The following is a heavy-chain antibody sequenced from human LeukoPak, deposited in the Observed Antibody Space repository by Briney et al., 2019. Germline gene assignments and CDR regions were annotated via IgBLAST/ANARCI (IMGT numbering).Heavy chain of an antibody. V-gene: IGHV3-48*03. D-gene: IGHD3-22*01. CDR1: GFTFSSYE. CDR3: ASLGDYYDSSGYYAGNDY. J-gene: IGHJ4*02. CDR2: ISSSGSTI. Sequence: GGSLRPSCAASGFTFSSYEMNWVRQAPGKGLEWVSYISSSGSTIYYADSVKGRFTISRDNAKNSLHLQMNSLRAEDTAVYYCASLGDYYDSSGYYAGNDYWGQGTLVTVSS.